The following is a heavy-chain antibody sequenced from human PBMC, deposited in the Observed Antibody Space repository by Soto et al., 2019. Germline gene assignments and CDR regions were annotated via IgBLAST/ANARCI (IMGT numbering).Heavy chain of an antibody. D-gene: IGHD5-12*01. CDR2: INPTGSMT. J-gene: IGHJ3*02. CDR3: ARDTGYDHDAFDI. CDR1: GYSFITSYH. V-gene: IGHV1-46*01. Sequence: QVQLVQSGAEVKKPGASVKVSCKASGYSFITSYHMHWVRQAPGQGLEWMGIINPTGSMTRYSQKFQGRLTMTRDTSTATDYMELSNLTSEDTAVYFCARDTGYDHDAFDIWGQGTRVNVSS.